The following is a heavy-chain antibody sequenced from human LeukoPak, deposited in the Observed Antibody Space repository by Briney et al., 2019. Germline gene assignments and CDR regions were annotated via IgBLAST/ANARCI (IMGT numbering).Heavy chain of an antibody. V-gene: IGHV4-30-2*01. CDR1: GGSISSGGYS. CDR2: IYHTGST. Sequence: SETLSLTCAVSGGSISSGGYSWSWIRQPPGKGLEWIGYIYHTGSTYYNPSLKSRVTISVDRSKNQFSLKLSSVTAADTAVYYCARAWFGQFQYYFYYWGQGTLVTVSS. CDR3: ARAWFGQFQYYFYY. D-gene: IGHD3-10*01. J-gene: IGHJ4*02.